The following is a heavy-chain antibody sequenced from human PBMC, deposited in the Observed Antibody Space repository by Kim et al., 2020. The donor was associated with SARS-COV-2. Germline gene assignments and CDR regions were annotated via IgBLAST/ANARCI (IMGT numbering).Heavy chain of an antibody. Sequence: SRVTISRDTSKNPFSLKLSSVTAADTAVYYCARVVYGSGSYYTPLDAFDIWGQGTMITVSS. V-gene: IGHV4-39*07. D-gene: IGHD3-10*01. J-gene: IGHJ3*02. CDR3: ARVVYGSGSYYTPLDAFDI.